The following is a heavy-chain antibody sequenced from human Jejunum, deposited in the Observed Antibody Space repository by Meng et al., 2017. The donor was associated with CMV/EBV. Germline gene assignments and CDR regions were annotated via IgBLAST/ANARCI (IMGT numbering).Heavy chain of an antibody. Sequence: SGGSIRGGGYFWGWVRRPPGKGLEWIGSIDYSGTTRYNPSLGSRVVISVDTSMNQLTLRLDSVTAADTAVYYCARDGEGRWLQLGCWGQGTLVTVSS. CDR2: IDYSGTT. J-gene: IGHJ4*02. V-gene: IGHV4-39*06. CDR3: ARDGEGRWLQLGC. D-gene: IGHD5-24*01. CDR1: GGSIRGGGYF.